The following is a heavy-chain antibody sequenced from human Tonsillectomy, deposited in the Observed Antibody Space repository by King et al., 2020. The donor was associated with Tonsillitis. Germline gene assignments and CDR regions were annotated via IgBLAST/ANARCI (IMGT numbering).Heavy chain of an antibody. J-gene: IGHJ4*02. CDR3: ARRLCTSTSCSLDY. CDR2: INCDDDK. D-gene: IGHD2-2*01. V-gene: IGHV2-70*04. CDR1: GFSLSTSGMC. Sequence: TLKESGPALVKPTQTLTLTCTFSGFSLSTSGMCVSWIRQPPGKALEWLSRINCDDDKFYSTSLKTRLTISKGTSENQVVLTMTNMDPVDAATYYCARRLCTSTSCSLDYWGQGTLVTVSS.